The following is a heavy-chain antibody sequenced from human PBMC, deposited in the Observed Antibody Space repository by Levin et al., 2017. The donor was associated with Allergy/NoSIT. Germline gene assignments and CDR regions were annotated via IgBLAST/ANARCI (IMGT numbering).Heavy chain of an antibody. D-gene: IGHD6-13*01. Sequence: GESLKISCAASGFTFSSYSMNWVRQAPGKGLEWVSYISSSSTSIYYADSVKGRLTISRDNAKNSLYLQMNSLRDEDTAVYYCARDDIAAAGSFDYWGQGTLVTVSS. CDR1: GFTFSSYS. J-gene: IGHJ4*02. V-gene: IGHV3-48*02. CDR2: ISSSSTSI. CDR3: ARDDIAAAGSFDY.